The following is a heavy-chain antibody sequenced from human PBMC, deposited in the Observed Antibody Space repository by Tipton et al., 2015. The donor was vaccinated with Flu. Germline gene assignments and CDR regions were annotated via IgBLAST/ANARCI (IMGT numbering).Heavy chain of an antibody. CDR2: ITSSGNTI. D-gene: IGHD7-27*01. CDR1: GFTFSSYE. Sequence: QLVQSGGGLVQPGGSLRLSCAASGFTFSSYEMNWVRQAPGKGLEWVSYITSSGNTISYADSVRGRFTISRDTTKKSLYLQLNSLRVEDTAIYYCATLTGDDYWGQGILVTVSS. V-gene: IGHV3-48*03. J-gene: IGHJ4*02. CDR3: ATLTGDDY.